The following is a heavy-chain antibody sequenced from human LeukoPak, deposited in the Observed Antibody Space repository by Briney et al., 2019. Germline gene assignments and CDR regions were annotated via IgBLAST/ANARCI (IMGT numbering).Heavy chain of an antibody. CDR3: TTDPPLIAVAGMDY. J-gene: IGHJ4*02. D-gene: IGHD6-19*01. CDR2: ISGSSSTI. CDR1: GFTFSSYS. V-gene: IGHV3-48*01. Sequence: GGSLRLSCAASGFTFSSYSMNWVRQAPGKGLEWGSYISGSSSTIYYADSVKGRFTISRDDSKNTLYLQMNSLKTEDTAVYYCTTDPPLIAVAGMDYWGQGTLVTVSS.